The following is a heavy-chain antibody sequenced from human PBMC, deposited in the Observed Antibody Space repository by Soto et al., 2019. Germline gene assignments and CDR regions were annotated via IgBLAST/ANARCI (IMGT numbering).Heavy chain of an antibody. D-gene: IGHD6-19*01. V-gene: IGHV1-2*04. CDR3: ARDRGSGWLHSPRKNYYYYCGMDV. CDR2: INPNSGGT. J-gene: IGHJ6*02. Sequence: GASVKVSCKASGYTFTGYYMHWVRQAPGQGLEWMGWINPNSGGTNYAQKFQGWVTMTRDTSISTAYMELSRLRSDDTAVYYCARDRGSGWLHSPRKNYYYYCGMDVWGQGTTVTVSS. CDR1: GYTFTGYY.